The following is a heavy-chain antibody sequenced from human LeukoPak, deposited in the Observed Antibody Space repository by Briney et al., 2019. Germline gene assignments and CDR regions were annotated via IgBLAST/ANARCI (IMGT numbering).Heavy chain of an antibody. CDR3: AKTISSWYVFDY. CDR1: GGSISSSSYY. V-gene: IGHV4-39*01. CDR2: IYYSGST. D-gene: IGHD6-13*01. Sequence: SETLSLTCTVSGGSISSSSYYWGWIRQPPGKGLEWIGSIYYSGSTYYNPSLKSRVTISVDTSKNQFSLKLSSVTAADTAVYYCAKTISSWYVFDYWGQGTLVTVSS. J-gene: IGHJ4*02.